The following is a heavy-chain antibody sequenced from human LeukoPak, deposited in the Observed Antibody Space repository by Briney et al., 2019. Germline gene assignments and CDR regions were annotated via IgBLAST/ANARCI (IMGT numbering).Heavy chain of an antibody. D-gene: IGHD2-2*01. J-gene: IGHJ6*03. CDR2: INPNSGGT. Sequence: GASVKVSCKASGYTFTGYYMHWVRQAPGQGLEWMGWINPNSGGTNYAQKFQGRVTITRDTSMTTAYMELSRLRSDDTAVYYCARDMQYQLLTFYMDVWGKGTTVTVSS. CDR3: ARDMQYQLLTFYMDV. CDR1: GYTFTGYY. V-gene: IGHV1-2*02.